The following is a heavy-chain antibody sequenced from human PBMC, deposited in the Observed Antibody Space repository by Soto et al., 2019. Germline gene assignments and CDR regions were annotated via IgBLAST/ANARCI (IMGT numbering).Heavy chain of an antibody. Sequence: EVQLVESGGAVVQPGGSLRLSCAASGFTFDNYLMYWVRQPPGKGLEWVSLINWDGSSTSYADSVKGRFTISSDNSKYSLYLQMNSLRTEDTALYYCAKDHGTATQLFDYWGQGSLVTVSS. V-gene: IGHV3-43*01. D-gene: IGHD2-21*02. CDR2: INWDGSST. CDR3: AKDHGTATQLFDY. CDR1: GFTFDNYL. J-gene: IGHJ4*02.